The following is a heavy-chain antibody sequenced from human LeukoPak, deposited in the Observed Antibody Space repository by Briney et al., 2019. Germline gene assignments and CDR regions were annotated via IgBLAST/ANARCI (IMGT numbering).Heavy chain of an antibody. CDR2: IYYSGST. CDR1: GGSIGSYY. Sequence: SETLSPTCTVSGGSIGSYYWGWIRQPPGRGLEWIGCIYYSGSTNYNPSLKSRVTISVDTSKNQFSLKLSSMTAADTAVYYCASWAYSSSWSNWFDPWGQGTLVTVSS. CDR3: ASWAYSSSWSNWFDP. D-gene: IGHD6-13*01. V-gene: IGHV4-59*01. J-gene: IGHJ5*02.